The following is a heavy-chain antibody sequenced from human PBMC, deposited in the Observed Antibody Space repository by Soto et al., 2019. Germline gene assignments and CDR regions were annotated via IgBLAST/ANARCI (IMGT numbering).Heavy chain of an antibody. Sequence: QITLKESGPTVVKPTQTLTLTCTLSGFSLSTNEVSVGWIRQPPGKALEWFALIYWDDDKRYSPSLKNRLTITKDNSTNQVVLTMTNMDPGDTATYYYAHRDGARFYFDYWGQGTLVTVTS. CDR2: IYWDDDK. CDR1: GFSLSTNEVS. V-gene: IGHV2-5*02. J-gene: IGHJ4*02. CDR3: AHRDGARFYFDY.